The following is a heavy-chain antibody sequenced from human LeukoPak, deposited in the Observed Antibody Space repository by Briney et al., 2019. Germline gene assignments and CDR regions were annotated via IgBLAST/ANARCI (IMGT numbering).Heavy chain of an antibody. V-gene: IGHV4-59*01. Sequence: SETLSLACTVSGGSISSYYWSWIRQPPGKGLEWIGYIYYSGITNYNPSLKSRVTISVDTSKKHFSLKLNSVTAADTAVYYCARDLGYCSSISCYPRFDPWGQGTLVTVSS. J-gene: IGHJ5*02. CDR2: IYYSGIT. CDR3: ARDLGYCSSISCYPRFDP. CDR1: GGSISSYY. D-gene: IGHD2-2*01.